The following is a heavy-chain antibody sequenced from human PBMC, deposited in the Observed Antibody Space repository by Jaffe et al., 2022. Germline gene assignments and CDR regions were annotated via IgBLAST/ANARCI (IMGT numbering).Heavy chain of an antibody. V-gene: IGHV4-59*01. Sequence: QVQLQESGPGLVKPSETLSLTCTVSGGSISSYYWSWIRQPPGKGLEWIGYIYYSGSTNYNPSLKSRVTISVDTSKNQFSLKLSSVTAADTAVYYCASHYDFWSGPRDWGQGTLVTVSS. D-gene: IGHD3-3*01. CDR3: ASHYDFWSGPRD. J-gene: IGHJ4*02. CDR1: GGSISSYY. CDR2: IYYSGST.